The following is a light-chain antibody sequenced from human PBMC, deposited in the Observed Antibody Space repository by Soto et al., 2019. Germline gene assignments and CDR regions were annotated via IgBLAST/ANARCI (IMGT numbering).Light chain of an antibody. J-gene: IGKJ2*01. V-gene: IGKV3-20*01. CDR2: GAS. CDR3: QQYGRSPLMYT. CDR1: QSVDSNF. Sequence: ESVLTQSPGTLSLSPGERATLSCRASQSVDSNFLAWYQQKPGQAPRLLIYGASTRAAGVPDRFSGSGSGTDLTLTITRLEPEDFAVYYCQQYGRSPLMYTFGQGTKLGVK.